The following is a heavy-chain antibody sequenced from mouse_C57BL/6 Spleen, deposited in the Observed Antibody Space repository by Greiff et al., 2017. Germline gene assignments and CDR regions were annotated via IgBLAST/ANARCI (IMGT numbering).Heavy chain of an antibody. V-gene: IGHV3-6*01. CDR1: GYSITSGYY. CDR3: ARARGDYDPFAY. J-gene: IGHJ3*01. CDR2: ISYDGSN. D-gene: IGHD2-4*01. Sequence: EVQVVESGPGLVKPSQSLSLTRSVTGYSITSGYYWNWIRQFPGNKLEWMGYISYDGSNNYNPSLKNRISITRDTSKNQFFLKLNSVTTEDTATYYCARARGDYDPFAYWGQGTLVTVSA.